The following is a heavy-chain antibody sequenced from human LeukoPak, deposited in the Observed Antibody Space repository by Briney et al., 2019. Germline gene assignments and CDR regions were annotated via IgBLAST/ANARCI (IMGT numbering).Heavy chain of an antibody. J-gene: IGHJ5*02. CDR3: ARDFGGNSGWFDP. V-gene: IGHV1-8*01. CDR1: GYTFTSFD. D-gene: IGHD4-23*01. CDR2: MNPNSGIT. Sequence: ASVKVSCKASGYTFTSFDINWVRQATGQGLEWMGWMNPNSGITGYAQNFQGRLTLTRDTSINTAYMELSSLRSEDTAVYYCARDFGGNSGWFDPWGQGTLVIVSS.